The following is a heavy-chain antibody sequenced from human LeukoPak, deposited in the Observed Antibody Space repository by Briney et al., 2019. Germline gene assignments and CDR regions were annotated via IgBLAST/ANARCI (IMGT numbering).Heavy chain of an antibody. V-gene: IGHV4-59*01. D-gene: IGHD6-13*01. Sequence: SETLSLTCTVSGGSISSYYWSWIRQPPGKGLEWIGYIYYGGSTNYNPSLKSRVTISVDTSKNQFSLKLSSVTAADTAVYYCARDAAFSSSWYWFDPWGQGTPVTVSS. J-gene: IGHJ5*02. CDR1: GGSISSYY. CDR2: IYYGGST. CDR3: ARDAAFSSSWYWFDP.